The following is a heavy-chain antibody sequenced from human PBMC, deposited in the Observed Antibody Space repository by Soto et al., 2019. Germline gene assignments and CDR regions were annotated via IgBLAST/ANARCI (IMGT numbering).Heavy chain of an antibody. CDR1: GFTFSNYA. J-gene: IGHJ4*02. CDR2: ITGSGGDT. Sequence: GGSLRLSCAASGFTFSNYAMSWVRQAPGEGLEWISAITGSGGDTYHADSLKGRFTISRDNSKNTLFLQMLRLRADDTAVYFCAKGSASGSPYYFDFWGQGALVTVSS. D-gene: IGHD6-25*01. V-gene: IGHV3-23*01. CDR3: AKGSASGSPYYFDF.